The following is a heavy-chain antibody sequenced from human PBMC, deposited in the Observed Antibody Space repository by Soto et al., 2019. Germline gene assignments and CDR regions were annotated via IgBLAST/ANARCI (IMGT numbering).Heavy chain of an antibody. Sequence: GGSLRLSCAASGFTVSSNYMSWVRQAPGKGLEWVSVIYSSGSTYYADSVKGRFTISRDNSKNTLYLQMNSLRAEDTAVYYCASRGSYYYYYGMDVWGQGTTVTVSS. V-gene: IGHV3-66*01. CDR3: ASRGSYYYYYGMDV. J-gene: IGHJ6*02. CDR1: GFTVSSNY. D-gene: IGHD1-26*01. CDR2: IYSSGST.